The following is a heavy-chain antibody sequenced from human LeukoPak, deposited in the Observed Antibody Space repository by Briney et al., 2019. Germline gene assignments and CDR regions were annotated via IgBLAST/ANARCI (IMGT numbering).Heavy chain of an antibody. CDR1: GGSISSSSYY. Sequence: SETLSLTCTVSGGSISSSSYYWGWIRQPPGKGLEWIGSIYYSGSTYYNPSLKSRVAISVDTSKNQFSLKLSSVTAADTAVYYCARVEPGSYYNPFDYWGQGTLVTVSS. V-gene: IGHV4-39*07. CDR2: IYYSGST. CDR3: ARVEPGSYYNPFDY. D-gene: IGHD3-10*01. J-gene: IGHJ4*02.